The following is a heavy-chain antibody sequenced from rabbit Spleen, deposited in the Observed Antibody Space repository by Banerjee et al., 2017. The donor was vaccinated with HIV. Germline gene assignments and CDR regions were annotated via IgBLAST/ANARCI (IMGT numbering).Heavy chain of an antibody. J-gene: IGHJ4*01. CDR2: IYTGSSRA. CDR3: ASGYSDIVFNL. V-gene: IGHV1S40*01. Sequence: QSLEESGGDLVKPGASLIPTCTASGFDLSSSWMCWVRQAPGKGLGWIGYIYTGSSRAYYASWAKGRFTISKTSSTTVTLHMTSLTAADTATYFCASGYSDIVFNLWGPGTLVPVS. CDR1: GFDLSSSW. D-gene: IGHD1-1*01.